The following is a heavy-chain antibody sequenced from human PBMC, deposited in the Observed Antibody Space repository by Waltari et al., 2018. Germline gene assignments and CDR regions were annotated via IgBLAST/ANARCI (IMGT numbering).Heavy chain of an antibody. CDR2: SNHSGRT. CDR1: GGSFSGYY. Sequence: QVQLQQWGAGLLKPSETLSLTCVVSGGSFSGYYWSWIRQPPGKGLEWIGESNHSGRTTYNPSLKSRVTISIDTSKIQFSLRLRSVTVADTAVYYCARANTIFGVIRTWYYMDVWGKGTPVTVSS. CDR3: ARANTIFGVIRTWYYMDV. D-gene: IGHD3-3*01. V-gene: IGHV4-34*01. J-gene: IGHJ6*03.